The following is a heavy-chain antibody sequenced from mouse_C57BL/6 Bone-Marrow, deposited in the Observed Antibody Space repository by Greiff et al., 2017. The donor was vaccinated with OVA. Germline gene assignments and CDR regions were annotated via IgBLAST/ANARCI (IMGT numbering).Heavy chain of an antibody. CDR3: ARAGDYYGSGFAY. V-gene: IGHV1-81*01. CDR2: IYPRSGNT. CDR1: GYTFTSYG. D-gene: IGHD1-1*01. Sequence: VKLMESGAELARPGASVKLSCKASGYTFTSYGISWVKQRTGQGLEWIGEIYPRSGNTYYNEKFKGKATLTADKSSSTAYMELRSLTSEDSAVYFCARAGDYYGSGFAYWGQGTLVTVSA. J-gene: IGHJ3*01.